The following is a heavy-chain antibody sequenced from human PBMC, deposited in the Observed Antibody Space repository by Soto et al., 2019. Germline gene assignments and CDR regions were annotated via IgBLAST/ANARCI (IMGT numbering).Heavy chain of an antibody. CDR2: IIDSGGST. Sequence: EVQLLESGGGLVQPGGSLRLSCAASGFTFSSCAKGWVRQAAGKELEWVSDIIDSGGSTYYADSVKGRFTISRDNSKSTLYLQMNSLRAEDTALYYCAKGRSYYYYYGVDVCGQGTTVTVSS. J-gene: IGHJ6*02. CDR3: AKGRSYYYYYGVDV. V-gene: IGHV3-23*01. CDR1: GFTFSSCA.